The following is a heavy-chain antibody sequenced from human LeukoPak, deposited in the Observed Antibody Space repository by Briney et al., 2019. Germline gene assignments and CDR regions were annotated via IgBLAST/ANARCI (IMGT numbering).Heavy chain of an antibody. D-gene: IGHD6-19*01. V-gene: IGHV4-59*01. CDR2: IYYSGST. Sequence: ASETLSLTCTVSGGSISSYYWSWIRQPPGKGLEWIGYIYYSGSTNYNPSLKSRVTISVDTSKNQFSLKLSSVTAADTAVYYCAREGIAVAGPYYYCYMDVWGKGTTVTVSS. CDR3: AREGIAVAGPYYYCYMDV. J-gene: IGHJ6*03. CDR1: GGSISSYY.